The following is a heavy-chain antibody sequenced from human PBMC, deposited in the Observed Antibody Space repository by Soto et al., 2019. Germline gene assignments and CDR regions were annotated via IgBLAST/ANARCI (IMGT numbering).Heavy chain of an antibody. CDR1: GFIFRNYA. CDR3: ARDKTGNGSYLRY. V-gene: IGHV3-30-3*01. D-gene: IGHD1-26*01. J-gene: IGHJ1*01. Sequence: QVQLVESGGGVVQPGGSLRLSCAASGFIFRNYAMHWVRQAPGKGLEWVALISYDGIKNYYADSVKGRITISRDNSNNTLYLHMSSLRAEDTAVYYCARDKTGNGSYLRYWGQGTLVTVSS. CDR2: ISYDGIKN.